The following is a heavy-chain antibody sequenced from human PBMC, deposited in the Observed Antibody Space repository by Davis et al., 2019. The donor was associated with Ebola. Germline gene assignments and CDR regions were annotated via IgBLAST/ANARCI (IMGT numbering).Heavy chain of an antibody. D-gene: IGHD6-13*01. J-gene: IGHJ6*03. CDR2: IRSSSSTI. Sequence: GGSLRLSCAASGFTFSDYYMSWIRQAPGKGLEWVSYIRSSSSTIYYADPVKGRFTISRDNAKNSLYLQMNRLRVEDTAVYYCARARVAAADSIYYYYYMDVWGKGTTVTVSS. V-gene: IGHV3-11*04. CDR3: ARARVAAADSIYYYYYMDV. CDR1: GFTFSDYY.